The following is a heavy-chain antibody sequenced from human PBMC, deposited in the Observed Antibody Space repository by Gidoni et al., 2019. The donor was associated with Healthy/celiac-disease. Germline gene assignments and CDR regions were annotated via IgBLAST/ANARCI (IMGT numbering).Heavy chain of an antibody. V-gene: IGHV3-23*01. CDR2: ISGSGGST. J-gene: IGHJ4*02. CDR3: AKVASDYVWGSYRPLSFDY. D-gene: IGHD3-16*02. CDR1: GFTFSSYA. Sequence: EVQLLESGGGLVQPGGSLRLSCAASGFTFSSYAMSWVRQAPGKGLEWVSAISGSGGSTYYADSVKGRFTISRDNSKNTLYLQMNSLRAEDTAVYYCAKVASDYVWGSYRPLSFDYWGQGTLVTVSS.